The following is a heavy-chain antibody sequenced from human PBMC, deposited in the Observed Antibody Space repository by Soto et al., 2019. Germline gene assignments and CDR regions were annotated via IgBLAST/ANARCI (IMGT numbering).Heavy chain of an antibody. CDR3: ARSRSVATDDAFDI. J-gene: IGHJ3*02. D-gene: IGHD5-12*01. CDR2: IGAYNGNT. CDR1: GYTFTSYG. Sequence: GASVKVSCKASGYTFTSYGISWVRQAPGQGLEWMGWIGAYNGNTNYAQKLQGRVTMTTDTSTSTAYMELRSLRSDDTAVYYCARSRSVATDDAFDIWGQGTMVTVSS. V-gene: IGHV1-18*04.